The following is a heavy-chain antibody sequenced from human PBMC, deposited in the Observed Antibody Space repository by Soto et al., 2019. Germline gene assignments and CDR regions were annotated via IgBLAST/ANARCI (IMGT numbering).Heavy chain of an antibody. CDR2: IFYSGST. Sequence: PSETLSLTCTVSGGSISSSSYYWGWIRQPPGKGLEWIGSIFYSGSTHYNPSLQSRVTISVDTSTYQFSLKLRSVTAADTAVYYCARIVRGIVITYYYMDVWGKGTTVTVSS. V-gene: IGHV4-39*01. J-gene: IGHJ6*03. CDR1: GGSISSSSYY. D-gene: IGHD2-21*01. CDR3: ARIVRGIVITYYYMDV.